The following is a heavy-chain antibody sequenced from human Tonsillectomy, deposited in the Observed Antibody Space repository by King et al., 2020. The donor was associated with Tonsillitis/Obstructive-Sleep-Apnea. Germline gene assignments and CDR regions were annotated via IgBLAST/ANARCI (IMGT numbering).Heavy chain of an antibody. Sequence: QLQESGPGLVKPSGTLSLTCAVSGDSISSSNWWSWVRQPPGKGLEWIADIYHNGGTTYNPSLKSRVTISVDKSKNHFSLKLRSVTDADTAVYYCARDARMTTVTTNWFDLWGQGTLVTVSS. CDR2: IYHNGGT. J-gene: IGHJ5*02. CDR3: ARDARMTTVTTNWFDL. CDR1: GDSISSSNW. V-gene: IGHV4-4*02. D-gene: IGHD4-11*01.